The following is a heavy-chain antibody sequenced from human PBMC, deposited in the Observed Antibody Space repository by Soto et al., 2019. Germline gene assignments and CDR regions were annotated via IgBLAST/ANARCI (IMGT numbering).Heavy chain of an antibody. CDR2: IHYGGNA. CDR3: ARLYTYSSERPFDY. CDR1: GGSVNTYNLF. Sequence: SETLSLTCTVSGGSVNTYNLFWAWVRQPPGKGLEWIASIHYGGNAYYSPSLTTRVTISRDTSKNRVSLELRSVTAADTAVYYCARLYTYSSERPFDYWGQGTLVTVSS. V-gene: IGHV4-39*01. J-gene: IGHJ4*02. D-gene: IGHD6-6*01.